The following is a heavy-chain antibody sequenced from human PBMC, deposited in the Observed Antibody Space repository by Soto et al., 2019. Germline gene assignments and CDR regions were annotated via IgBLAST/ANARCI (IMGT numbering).Heavy chain of an antibody. CDR1: GFTFSSYA. CDR3: GKNSGHDYYDSSGIDH. D-gene: IGHD3-22*01. Sequence: EVQLLESGGGLVQPGGSLRLSCAASGFTFSSYALTWVRRAPGKGLEWVSAISFNAVSTYYADSVKGWFTISRDTSKNTVYLQLNSLRAEDTAVYYCGKNSGHDYYDSSGIDHWGQGTLVTVSS. V-gene: IGHV3-23*01. CDR2: ISFNAVST. J-gene: IGHJ4*02.